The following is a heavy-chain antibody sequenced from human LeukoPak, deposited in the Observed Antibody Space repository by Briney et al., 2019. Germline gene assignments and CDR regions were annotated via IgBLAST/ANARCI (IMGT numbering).Heavy chain of an antibody. Sequence: PSETLSLTCTVSGGSISSYYWSWIRQPPGKGLEWIGYIYYSESTNYNPSLKSRVTISVDTSKNQFSLKLSSVTAADTAVYYCARSIAVAVAWYFDLWGRGTLVTVSS. CDR3: ARSIAVAVAWYFDL. V-gene: IGHV4-59*01. J-gene: IGHJ2*01. CDR2: IYYSEST. D-gene: IGHD6-19*01. CDR1: GGSISSYY.